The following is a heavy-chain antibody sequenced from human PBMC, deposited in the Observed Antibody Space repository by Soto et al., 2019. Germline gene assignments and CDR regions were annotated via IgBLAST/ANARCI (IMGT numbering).Heavy chain of an antibody. J-gene: IGHJ4*02. CDR2: IWYDGSNK. V-gene: IGHV3-33*01. CDR1: GFTFSSYG. Sequence: PGGSLRLSCAASGFTFSSYGMHWVRQAPGKGLEWVAVIWYDGSNKYYADSVKGRFTISRDNSKNTLYLQMNSLRAEDTAVYYCARDALGGVYFDYWGQGTLVTVSS. CDR3: ARDALGGVYFDY.